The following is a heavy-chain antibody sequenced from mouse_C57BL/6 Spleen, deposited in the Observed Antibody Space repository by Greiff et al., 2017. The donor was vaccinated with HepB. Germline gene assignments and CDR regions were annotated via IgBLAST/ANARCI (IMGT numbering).Heavy chain of an antibody. J-gene: IGHJ1*03. CDR1: GIAFSRYW. D-gene: IGHD2-5*01. V-gene: IGHV4-1*01. CDR2: INPDSSTI. Sequence: EVKLVESGGGLVQPGGSLKLSCAASGIAFSRYWMSWVRRAPGKGLEWIGEINPDSSTINYAPSLKDKSIISRDNAKNTLYLQMSKVRSEDTALYYCARHSNYRYFDVWGTGTTVTVSS. CDR3: ARHSNYRYFDV.